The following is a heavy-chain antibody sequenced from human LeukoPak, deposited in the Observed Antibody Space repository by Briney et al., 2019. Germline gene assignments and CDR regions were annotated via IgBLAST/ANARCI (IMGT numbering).Heavy chain of an antibody. J-gene: IGHJ6*03. V-gene: IGHV1-69*01. CDR3: ARSIVVVPAARNYYYMDV. D-gene: IGHD2-2*01. Sequence: SVKVSCTASGGTFSSYAISWVRQAPGQGLEWMGGIIPIFGTANYAQKFQGRVTITADESTSTAYMELSSLRSEDTAVYYCARSIVVVPAARNYYYMDVWGKGTTVTVSS. CDR2: IIPIFGTA. CDR1: GGTFSSYA.